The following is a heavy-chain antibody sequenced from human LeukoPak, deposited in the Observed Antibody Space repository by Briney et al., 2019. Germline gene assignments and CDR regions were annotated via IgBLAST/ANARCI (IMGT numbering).Heavy chain of an antibody. J-gene: IGHJ4*02. V-gene: IGHV1-2*02. D-gene: IGHD2-2*01. Sequence: ASVKVSCKASGYTFTGYYMHWVRQAPGQGLEWMGWINPNSGGTNYPQKFQGRVTMTRDTSISTAYMELSRLRSDDTAVYYCARADIVVVPAAITLWGQGTLVTVSS. CDR2: INPNSGGT. CDR1: GYTFTGYY. CDR3: ARADIVVVPAAITL.